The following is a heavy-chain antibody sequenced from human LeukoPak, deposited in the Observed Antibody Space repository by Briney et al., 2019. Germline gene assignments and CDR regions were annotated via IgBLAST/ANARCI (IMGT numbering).Heavy chain of an antibody. J-gene: IGHJ6*02. Sequence: SETLSLTCTVSGGSLSSYYWSWIRQPPGKGLEWIGYIYYSGSTNYNPSLKSRVTISVDTSKNQFSLKLSSVTAADTAVYYCARELGGYGMDVWGQGTTVTVSS. CDR3: ARELGGYGMDV. D-gene: IGHD2-15*01. CDR2: IYYSGST. CDR1: GGSLSSYY. V-gene: IGHV4-59*01.